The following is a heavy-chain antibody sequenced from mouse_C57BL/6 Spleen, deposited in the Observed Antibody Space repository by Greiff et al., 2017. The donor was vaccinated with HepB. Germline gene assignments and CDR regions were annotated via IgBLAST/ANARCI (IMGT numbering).Heavy chain of an antibody. CDR1: GYTFTSYW. J-gene: IGHJ2*01. D-gene: IGHD2-4*01. CDR2: IDPSDSYT. V-gene: IGHV1-59*01. Sequence: QVQPQQPWAEPVRPGTSVKLSCKASGYTFTSYWMHWVKQRPGQGLEWIGVIDPSDSYTNYNQKFKGKATLTVDTSSSTAYMQLSSLTSEDSAVYYCARGDDYDLYYFDYWGQGTTLTVSS. CDR3: ARGDDYDLYYFDY.